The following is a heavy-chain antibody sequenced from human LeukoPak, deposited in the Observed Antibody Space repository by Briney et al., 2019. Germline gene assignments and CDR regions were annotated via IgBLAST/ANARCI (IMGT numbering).Heavy chain of an antibody. CDR1: GYTFTGYY. CDR3: ARSPRSGGATPDFDL. CDR2: INPNSGGT. J-gene: IGHJ2*01. Sequence: GASVKVSCKASGYTFTGYYMHWVRQAPGQGLEWMGWINPNSGGTNYAQKFQGRVTMTRDTSISTAYMELSRLRSDDTAVYYCARSPRSGGATPDFDLWGRGTLVTVSS. D-gene: IGHD3-16*01. V-gene: IGHV1-2*02.